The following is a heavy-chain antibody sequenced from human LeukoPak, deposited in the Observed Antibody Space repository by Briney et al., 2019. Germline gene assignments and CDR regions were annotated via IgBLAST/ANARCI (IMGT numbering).Heavy chain of an antibody. CDR3: VGFWSGKGGFN. CDR1: GYSFTSYW. Sequence: KISCKGSGYSFTSYWIGWVRQAPGQGLEWMGRIIPILGIANYAQKFQGRVTITTDESTSTAYMELSSLRSEDTAVYYCVGFWSGKGGFNWGQGTLVTVSS. CDR2: IIPILGIA. V-gene: IGHV1-69*02. D-gene: IGHD3-3*01. J-gene: IGHJ4*02.